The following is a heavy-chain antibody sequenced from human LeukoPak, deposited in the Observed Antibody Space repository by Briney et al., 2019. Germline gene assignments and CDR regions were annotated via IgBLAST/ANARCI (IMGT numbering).Heavy chain of an antibody. V-gene: IGHV1-69*05. J-gene: IGHJ4*02. CDR1: GGTFSSYA. CDR2: IIPIFGTA. Sequence: SVKVSCKASGGTFSSYAISWVRQAPGQGLEWMGGIIPIFGTANYAQKFQGRVTITMNASITTAYMALKGLRSGDTAVYYCARGSFYDPFDSWGQGTLVTVSS. CDR3: ARGSFYDPFDS. D-gene: IGHD3-16*01.